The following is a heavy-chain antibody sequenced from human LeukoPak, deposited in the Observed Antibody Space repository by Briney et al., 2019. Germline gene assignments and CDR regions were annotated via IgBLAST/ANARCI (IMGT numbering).Heavy chain of an antibody. Sequence: KPSETLSLTCTVSGGSISSYYWSWLRHPPGKGLEWIGYIYDSGSTNYNPSLKSRVTISVDTSKNQCSPKLSSVTAADTAVYYCARDGRVGTFQHWGQGTLVTVSS. CDR1: GGSISSYY. CDR2: IYDSGST. V-gene: IGHV4-59*01. D-gene: IGHD1-26*01. J-gene: IGHJ1*01. CDR3: ARDGRVGTFQH.